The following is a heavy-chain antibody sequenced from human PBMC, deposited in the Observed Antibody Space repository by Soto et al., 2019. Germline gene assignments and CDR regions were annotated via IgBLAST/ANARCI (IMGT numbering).Heavy chain of an antibody. CDR2: IIPIFGTA. V-gene: IGHV1-69*12. CDR1: GGTFSSYA. CDR3: ARNVDTAMVTYYYYGMDV. Sequence: QVQLVQSGAEVKKPGSSVKVSCKASGGTFSSYAISWVRQAPGQGLEWMGGIIPIFGTANYAQKFQGRVRITADESTSTAYMELSSLSSEDTAVYYCARNVDTAMVTYYYYGMDVWGQGTTVTVSS. D-gene: IGHD5-18*01. J-gene: IGHJ6*02.